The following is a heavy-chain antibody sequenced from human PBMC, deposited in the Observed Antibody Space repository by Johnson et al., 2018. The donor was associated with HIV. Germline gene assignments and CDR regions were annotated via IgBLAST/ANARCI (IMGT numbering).Heavy chain of an antibody. J-gene: IGHJ3*02. CDR2: IHWNGGRT. CDR1: GFTFGEYV. V-gene: IGHV3-20*04. D-gene: IGHD6-19*01. CDR3: ARAGGAVRVNGFDM. Sequence: VQLVESGGGVVRPGGSLRLSCAASGFTFGEYVMSWVRQAPGKGLEWVSGIHWNGGRTGYADSVKGRFTISSDNAKNSLYLQMNSLRGEDTALYYCARAGGAVRVNGFDMWGQGTMVTVSS.